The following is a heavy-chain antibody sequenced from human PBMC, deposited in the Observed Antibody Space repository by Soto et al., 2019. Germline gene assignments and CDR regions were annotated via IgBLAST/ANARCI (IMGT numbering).Heavy chain of an antibody. D-gene: IGHD3-10*01. CDR1: GGTFSNYA. CDR2: IIPIDATV. J-gene: IGHJ6*01. CDR3: ARYLLGFGYTYGDV. Sequence: QVQLVQSGAEVKKPGSSVKVSCKASGGTFSNYALISWVRQAPGQGLEWMGGIIPIDATVNYAQKFQGRITITADESTTIVYMDLGSLRSEDTAMYYCARYLLGFGYTYGDVWGQGTTVTVSS. V-gene: IGHV1-69*12.